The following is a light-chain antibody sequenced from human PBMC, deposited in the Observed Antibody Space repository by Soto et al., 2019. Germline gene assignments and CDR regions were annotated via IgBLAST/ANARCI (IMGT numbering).Light chain of an antibody. V-gene: IGLV1-47*01. CDR1: SSNIGSNY. Sequence: QAVVTQPPSASGTPGQRVTISCSGSSSNIGSNYVYWYQQLPGTAPKLLIYRNNQRPSGVTDRFSGSKSGTSASLAISGRRSEDEADYYCAAWDDSLSGYVFGTGTKLTGL. CDR2: RNN. J-gene: IGLJ1*01. CDR3: AAWDDSLSGYV.